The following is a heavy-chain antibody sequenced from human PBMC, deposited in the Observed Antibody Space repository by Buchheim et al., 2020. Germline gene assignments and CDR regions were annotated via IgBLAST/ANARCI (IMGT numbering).Heavy chain of an antibody. CDR1: GFTFSSYG. D-gene: IGHD6-13*01. CDR3: AKGKISSSWYNFDY. CDR2: ISYDGSNK. Sequence: QVQLLESGGGLVQPGGSLRLSCAASGFTFSSYGMHWVRQAPGKGLEWVAVISYDGSNKYYADSVKGRFTISRDNSKKTLYLQMNSLRAEDTAVYYCAKGKISSSWYNFDYWGQGTL. J-gene: IGHJ4*02. V-gene: IGHV3-30*18.